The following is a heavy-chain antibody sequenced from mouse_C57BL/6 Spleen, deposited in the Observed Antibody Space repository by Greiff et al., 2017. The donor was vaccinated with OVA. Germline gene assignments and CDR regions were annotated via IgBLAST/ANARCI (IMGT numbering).Heavy chain of an antibody. J-gene: IGHJ2*01. V-gene: IGHV5-4*01. CDR2: ISDGGSYT. Sequence: EVKLVESGGGLVKPGGSLKLSCAASGFTFSSYAMSWVRQTPEKRLEWVATISDGGSYTYYPDTVKGRFTISRDNAKNNLYLQMSHLKSEDTTMYYCARDGGEYYCYYWGQGTTLTVSS. CDR1: GFTFSSYA. D-gene: IGHD1-1*02. CDR3: ARDGGEYYCYY.